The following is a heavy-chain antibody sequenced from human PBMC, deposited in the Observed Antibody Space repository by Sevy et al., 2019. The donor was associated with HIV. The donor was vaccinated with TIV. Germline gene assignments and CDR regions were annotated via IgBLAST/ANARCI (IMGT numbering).Heavy chain of an antibody. CDR1: GYNIKNYA. J-gene: IGHJ4*02. CDR3: ASPLHYSNAPEADY. D-gene: IGHD5-18*01. V-gene: IGHV7-4-1*02. CDR2: INTNTGNP. Sequence: ASVKVSCKASGYNIKNYAINWVRQAPGQGLEWMGWINTNTGNPTYAQAFKGRFVFSLDTSDSTAYLQITSLEAEDTAIYFCASPLHYSNAPEADYWGQGTLVTVSS.